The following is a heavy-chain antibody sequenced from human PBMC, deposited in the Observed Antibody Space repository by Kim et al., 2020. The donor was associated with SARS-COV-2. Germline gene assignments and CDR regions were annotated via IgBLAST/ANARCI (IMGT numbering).Heavy chain of an antibody. CDR1: GYSFTSYW. J-gene: IGHJ5*02. Sequence: GESLKISCKGSGYSFTSYWIGWVRQMPGKGLEWMGIIYPGDSDTRYSPSFQGQVTISADKSISTAYLQWSSLKASDTAMYYCARRVAAAGLTGWFDPWGQGTLVTVSS. D-gene: IGHD6-13*01. V-gene: IGHV5-51*01. CDR3: ARRVAAAGLTGWFDP. CDR2: IYPGDSDT.